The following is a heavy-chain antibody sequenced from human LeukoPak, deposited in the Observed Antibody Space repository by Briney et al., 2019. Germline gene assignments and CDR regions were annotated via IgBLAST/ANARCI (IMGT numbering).Heavy chain of an antibody. D-gene: IGHD4-11*01. CDR1: GGTFSSYA. V-gene: IGHV1-69*13. CDR3: ARDRVATVTTSGGFDP. Sequence: SVKVSCKASGGTFSSYAISWVRQAPGQGLEWMGGIIPIFGTANYAQKFQGRVTITADESTSTAYMELSSLRSEDTAVYYCARDRVATVTTSGGFDPWGQGTLVTVSS. J-gene: IGHJ5*02. CDR2: IIPIFGTA.